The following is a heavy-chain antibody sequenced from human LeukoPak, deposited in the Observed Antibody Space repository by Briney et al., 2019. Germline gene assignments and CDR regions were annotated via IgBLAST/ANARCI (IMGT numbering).Heavy chain of an antibody. CDR3: AKDLVGGTFDY. V-gene: IGHV3-30*18. J-gene: IGHJ4*02. CDR1: GFSLSSYG. Sequence: WGSLRLSCAASGFSLSSYGMHWVRQAPGKGLEWVAVLSYDGGNIYYADSVKGRFTISGDNSKNTLYLQMNSLRAEDTAVYYCAKDLVGGTFDYWGQGTLVTVSS. D-gene: IGHD1-26*01. CDR2: LSYDGGNI.